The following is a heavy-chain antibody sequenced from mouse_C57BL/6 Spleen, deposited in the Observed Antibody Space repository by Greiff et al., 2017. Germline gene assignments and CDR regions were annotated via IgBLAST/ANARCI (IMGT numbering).Heavy chain of an antibody. Sequence: EVQVVESGGDLVKPGGSLKLSCAASGFTFSSYGMSWVRQTPDKRLEWVATISSGGSYTYYPDSVKGRFTISRDNAKNTLYLQSSSRKSEDTAMYYCARQNGRYFDYWGQGTTLTVSS. CDR2: ISSGGSYT. J-gene: IGHJ2*01. CDR1: GFTFSSYG. CDR3: ARQNGRYFDY. D-gene: IGHD1-1*01. V-gene: IGHV5-6*01.